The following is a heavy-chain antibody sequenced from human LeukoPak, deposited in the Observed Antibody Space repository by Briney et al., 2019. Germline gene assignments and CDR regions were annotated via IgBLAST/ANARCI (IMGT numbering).Heavy chain of an antibody. CDR3: ATPYCSSISCLDVFSM. CDR1: GVSVSDGRYY. V-gene: IGHV4-31*03. CDR2: KYYSGSA. J-gene: IGHJ3*02. D-gene: IGHD2-2*01. Sequence: SQTPPLTCNVSGVSVSDGRYYWTWIRQHPGKGLEWIGYKYYSGSAKYNPSLKSRLTISVDTSKNQFSLQLTSVTAADTATYYCATPYCSSISCLDVFSMWGQGTRVTVSS.